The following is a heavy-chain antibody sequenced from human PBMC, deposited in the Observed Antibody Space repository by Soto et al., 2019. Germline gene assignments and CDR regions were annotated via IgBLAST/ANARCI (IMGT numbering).Heavy chain of an antibody. CDR2: IYYSGST. Sequence: SATLSLTCTVSGGSIRSSSYYWGWICQPPGKGLEWIGSIYYSGSTYYNPSLKSRVTISVDTSKNQFSLKLSSVTAADTAVYYCARRGAVITVGWFDPWGQGTLVTVS. V-gene: IGHV4-39*01. J-gene: IGHJ5*02. CDR1: GGSIRSSSYY. D-gene: IGHD3-16*01. CDR3: ARRGAVITVGWFDP.